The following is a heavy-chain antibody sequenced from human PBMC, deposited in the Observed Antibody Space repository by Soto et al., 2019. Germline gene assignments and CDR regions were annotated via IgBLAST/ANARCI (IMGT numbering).Heavy chain of an antibody. D-gene: IGHD6-19*01. V-gene: IGHV3-33*01. J-gene: IGHJ6*02. CDR1: GFTFDTYG. Sequence: QVQLVESGGGVVQPGRSLRLSCTASGFTFDTYGMHWVRQAPGKGLEWVAVIWYDGRNKYYADSVKGRFTISRDSSTNTLYLQMNSLRAEDTAVYSSARDDRASGWYVAMDVWGQGTTVTVSS. CDR2: IWYDGRNK. CDR3: ARDDRASGWYVAMDV.